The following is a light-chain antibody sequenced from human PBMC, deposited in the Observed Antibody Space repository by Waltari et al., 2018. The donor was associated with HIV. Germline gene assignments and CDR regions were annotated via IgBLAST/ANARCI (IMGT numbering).Light chain of an antibody. CDR2: DTD. V-gene: IGLV7-46*02. CDR3: LISYNGVRI. CDR1: TGFITRGQF. Sequence: QAVVTQEPSLSVSPGETVTLTCTSFTGFITRGQFPYWFQMREDHDPRTLMYDTDKSHPWTPGRFSGSIVGGKATLTLLGAQPEDEAVYYCLISYNGVRIFGGGTKLTV. J-gene: IGLJ2*01.